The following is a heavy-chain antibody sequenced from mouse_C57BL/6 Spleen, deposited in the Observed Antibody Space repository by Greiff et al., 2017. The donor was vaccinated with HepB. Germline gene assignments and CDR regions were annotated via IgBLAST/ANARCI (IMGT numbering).Heavy chain of an antibody. Sequence: ESGPGLVKPSQSLSLTCSVPGYSITSGYYWNWIRQFPGNKLEWMGYISYDGSNNYNPSLKNRISITRDTSKNQFFLKLNSVTTEDTATYYCAREVIYRNFDYWGQGTTLTVSS. CDR1: GYSITSGYY. CDR2: ISYDGSN. J-gene: IGHJ2*01. V-gene: IGHV3-6*01. D-gene: IGHD2-1*01. CDR3: AREVIYRNFDY.